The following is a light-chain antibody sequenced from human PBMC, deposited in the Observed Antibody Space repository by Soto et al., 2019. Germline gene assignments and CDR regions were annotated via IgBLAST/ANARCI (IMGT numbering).Light chain of an antibody. CDR1: QRASRQY. V-gene: IGKV3-20*01. Sequence: VLTQSPDTLSLSPGDRATLSCRANQRASRQYLSWYPQRPGQPPRLLIYSVSMRADGIPDRFSGSGSGSEFTLTINRLEPEDFAVYYCQDFDSPQWTFGQGTKIE. CDR3: QDFDSPQWT. CDR2: SVS. J-gene: IGKJ1*01.